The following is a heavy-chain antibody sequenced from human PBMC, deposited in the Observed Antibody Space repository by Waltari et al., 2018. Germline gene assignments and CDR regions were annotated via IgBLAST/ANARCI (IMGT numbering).Heavy chain of an antibody. J-gene: IGHJ5*02. CDR1: GYTFTGYY. Sequence: QVQLVQSGAEVKKPGASVKVSCKASGYTFTGYYMHWVRQAPGQGLEWMGWINTNSGGTNYAQKFQGGVTMTRDTSISTAYMELSRLRSDDTAVYYCARWAYGDYYNWFDPWGQGTLVTVSS. V-gene: IGHV1-2*02. D-gene: IGHD4-17*01. CDR2: INTNSGGT. CDR3: ARWAYGDYYNWFDP.